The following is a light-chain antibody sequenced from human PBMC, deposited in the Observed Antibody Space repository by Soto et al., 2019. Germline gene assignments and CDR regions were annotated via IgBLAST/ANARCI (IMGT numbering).Light chain of an antibody. CDR3: QTWGTGIVV. J-gene: IGLJ2*01. V-gene: IGLV4-69*01. CDR2: LNSDGSH. CDR1: SGHSSYA. Sequence: QLVLTQSPSASASLGASVKLTCTLSSGHSSYAIAWHQQQPEKGPRYLMKLNSDGSHSKGDGIPDRFSGSSSGAERYLTISSLQSEDEADYYSQTWGTGIVVFGGGTKPTVL.